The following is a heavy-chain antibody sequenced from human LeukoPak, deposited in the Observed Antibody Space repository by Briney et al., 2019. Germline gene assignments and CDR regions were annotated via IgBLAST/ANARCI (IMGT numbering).Heavy chain of an antibody. CDR1: GGSFSGYY. CDR3: ARGLGIVATTEYYFDY. Sequence: SETLSLTCAVYGGSFSGYYWGWIRQPPGKGLEWIGEINHSGSTNYNPSLKSRVTISVDTSKNQFSLKLSSVTAADTAVYYCARGLGIVATTEYYFDYWGQGTLVTVSS. J-gene: IGHJ4*02. CDR2: INHSGST. V-gene: IGHV4-34*01. D-gene: IGHD5-12*01.